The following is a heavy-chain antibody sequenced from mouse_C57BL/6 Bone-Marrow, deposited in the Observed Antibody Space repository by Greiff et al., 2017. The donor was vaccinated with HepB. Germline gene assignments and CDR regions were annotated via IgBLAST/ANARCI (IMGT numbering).Heavy chain of an antibody. D-gene: IGHD1-1*01. J-gene: IGHJ4*01. Sequence: VQLKESGPELVKPGASVKISCKASGYSFTDYNMNWVKQSNGKSLEWIGVINPNYGTTSYNQKFKGKATLTVDQSSSTAYMQLNSLTSEDSAVYYCARGDYYGSSPGIYPMDYWGQGTSVTVSS. V-gene: IGHV1-39*01. CDR3: ARGDYYGSSPGIYPMDY. CDR1: GYSFTDYN. CDR2: INPNYGTT.